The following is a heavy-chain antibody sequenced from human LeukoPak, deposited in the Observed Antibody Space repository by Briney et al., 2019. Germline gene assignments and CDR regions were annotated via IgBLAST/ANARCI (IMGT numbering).Heavy chain of an antibody. Sequence: GGSLRLSCAASGFTFSSYAMTWVRQAPGKGLEWVSVISGSGGNTYYADSVKGRFTVSRDNSKNTLYLQMNSLRAEDTAVYYCAKGSYYDSSGYHPLSFDYWGQGTLVTVSS. V-gene: IGHV3-23*01. CDR3: AKGSYYDSSGYHPLSFDY. CDR2: ISGSGGNT. J-gene: IGHJ4*02. CDR1: GFTFSSYA. D-gene: IGHD3-22*01.